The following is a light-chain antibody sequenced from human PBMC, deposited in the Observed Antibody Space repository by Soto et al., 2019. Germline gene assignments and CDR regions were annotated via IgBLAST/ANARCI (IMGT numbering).Light chain of an antibody. CDR2: GNS. CDR1: SSNIGATYD. V-gene: IGLV1-40*01. J-gene: IGLJ1*01. Sequence: QSVPTQPPSVSGAPGQRVTISCTGSSSNIGATYDVQWYQQLPGTAPKLLIYGNSNRPSGVPDRFSGSKSGTSASLAITGLQADDEADYYCQSYDSSLSAHYVFGTGTKVTVL. CDR3: QSYDSSLSAHYV.